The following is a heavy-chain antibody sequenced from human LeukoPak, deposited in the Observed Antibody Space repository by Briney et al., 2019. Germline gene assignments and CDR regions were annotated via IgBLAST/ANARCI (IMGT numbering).Heavy chain of an antibody. J-gene: IGHJ2*01. CDR1: GFTFSNCN. D-gene: IGHD3-3*01. Sequence: GGSLRLSCAASGFTFSNCNMNWVRQAPGKGLEWVSYISPASNTIYYADSVKGRFTVSRDNAKNSLFLQMNSLRDEDTAVYYCARDRGIFGVVYWYFDLWGRGTLDTVSS. CDR2: ISPASNTI. V-gene: IGHV3-48*02. CDR3: ARDRGIFGVVYWYFDL.